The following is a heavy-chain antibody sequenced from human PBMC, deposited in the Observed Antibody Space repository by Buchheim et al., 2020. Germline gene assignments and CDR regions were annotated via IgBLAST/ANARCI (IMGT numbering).Heavy chain of an antibody. D-gene: IGHD4-17*01. J-gene: IGHJ4*02. CDR2: INPSGGST. CDR3: ARDRTVTTSGDYFDY. CDR1: GYTFTSYY. V-gene: IGHV1-46*01. Sequence: QVQLVQSGAEVKKPGASVKVSCKASGYTFTSYYMPWVRQAPGQGLEWMGIINPSGGSTSYAQKFQGRVTMTRDTSTSTGYMELSSLRSEDTAVYYCARDRTVTTSGDYFDYWGQGTL.